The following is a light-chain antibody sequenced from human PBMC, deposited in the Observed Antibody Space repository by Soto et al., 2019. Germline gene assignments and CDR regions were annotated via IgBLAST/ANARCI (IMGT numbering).Light chain of an antibody. CDR1: QSISSY. Sequence: IQLTQSLYSLSASVGDRVTLTCRASQSISSYLNWYQQKPGKAPKLLIYAASSLQSGVPSRFTGSGSGTEFTLAISGLQPDDFATYFCHQYATYSFGQGTRLEIK. CDR3: HQYATYS. J-gene: IGKJ5*01. V-gene: IGKV1-39*01. CDR2: AAS.